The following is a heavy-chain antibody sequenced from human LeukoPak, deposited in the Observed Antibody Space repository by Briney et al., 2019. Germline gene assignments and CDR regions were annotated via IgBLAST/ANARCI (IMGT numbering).Heavy chain of an antibody. CDR2: IYYSGST. CDR1: GGSISSSSYY. V-gene: IGHV4-39*07. CDR3: ARSEYGDYAYYFDY. J-gene: IGHJ4*02. D-gene: IGHD4-17*01. Sequence: SETLSLTCTVSGGSISSSSYYWGWIRQPPGKGLEWIGSIYYSGSTYYNPSLKSRVTISVDTSKNQFSLKLSSVTAADTAVYYCARSEYGDYAYYFDYWGQGTLVTVSS.